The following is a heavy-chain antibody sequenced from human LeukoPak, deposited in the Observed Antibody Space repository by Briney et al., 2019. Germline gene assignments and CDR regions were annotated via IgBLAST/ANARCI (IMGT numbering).Heavy chain of an antibody. CDR2: IRGSAGST. Sequence: GGSLRLSCAASGFTFSSYAMSWVRQAPGKGLEWVSAIRGSAGSTYYADSMKGRFTISRDNSKNTLYLQMNSLRAEDTAVYYCAKFGAALPQKRLGTNTFDYWGQGTLVTVSS. CDR1: GFTFSSYA. D-gene: IGHD6-6*01. J-gene: IGHJ4*02. CDR3: AKFGAALPQKRLGTNTFDY. V-gene: IGHV3-23*01.